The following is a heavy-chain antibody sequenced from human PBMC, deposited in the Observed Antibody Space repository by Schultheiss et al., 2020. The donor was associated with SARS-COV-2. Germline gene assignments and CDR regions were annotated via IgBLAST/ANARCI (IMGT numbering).Heavy chain of an antibody. CDR3: ARQGQYCSSTSCYTNWFDP. CDR1: GYSFTSYW. J-gene: IGHJ5*02. D-gene: IGHD2-2*02. CDR2: IYPGDSDT. Sequence: GGSLRLSCKGSGYSFTSYWIGWVRQMPGKGLEWMGIIYPGDSDTNYSPSFQGHVTISADKSISTAYLQWSSLKASDTAMYYCARQGQYCSSTSCYTNWFDPWGQGTLVTVSS. V-gene: IGHV5-51*01.